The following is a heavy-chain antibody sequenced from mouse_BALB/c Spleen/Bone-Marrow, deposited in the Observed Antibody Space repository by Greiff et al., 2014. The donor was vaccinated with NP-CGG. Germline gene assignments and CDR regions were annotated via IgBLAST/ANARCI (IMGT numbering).Heavy chain of an antibody. CDR2: IYPGGGYT. V-gene: IGHV1-63*02. CDR3: ARGHYFDY. D-gene: IGHD3-3*01. CDR1: GYTFTNYW. Sequence: QVQLQQSGAELVRPGTSVKVSCKAAGYTFTNYWIGWVKQGPGHGLEWIGDIYPGGGYTNYNEKFKGKATLTADTSSITAYMQLGSLTSEDSTIYYCARGHYFDYWGQGTTLTASS. J-gene: IGHJ2*01.